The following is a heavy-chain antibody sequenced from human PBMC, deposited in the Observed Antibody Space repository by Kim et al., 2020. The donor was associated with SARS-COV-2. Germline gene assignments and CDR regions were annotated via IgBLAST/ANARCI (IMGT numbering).Heavy chain of an antibody. V-gene: IGHV3-33*01. J-gene: IGHJ4*02. CDR3: ARGVGIAAVFDY. Sequence: GGSLRLSCAASGFTFSSYGMHWVRQAPGKGLEWVAVIWYDGSNKYYADSVKGRFTISRDNSKNTLYLQMNSLRAEDTAVYYCARGVGIAAVFDYWGQGTLVTVYS. CDR1: GFTFSSYG. D-gene: IGHD6-13*01. CDR2: IWYDGSNK.